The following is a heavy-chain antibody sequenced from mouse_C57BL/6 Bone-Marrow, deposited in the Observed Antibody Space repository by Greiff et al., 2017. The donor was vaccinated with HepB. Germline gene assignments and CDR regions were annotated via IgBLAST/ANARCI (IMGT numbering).Heavy chain of an antibody. CDR3: ARLLRGSFAY. CDR1: GYAFSSSW. Sequence: QVQLQQSGPELVKPGASVKISCKASGYAFSSSWMNWVKQRPGKGLEWIGRIYPGDGDTNYNGKFKGKATLTADKPSSTAYMQLSSLTSEDSAVYFCARLLRGSFAYWGQGTLVTVSA. CDR2: IYPGDGDT. J-gene: IGHJ3*01. V-gene: IGHV1-82*01. D-gene: IGHD1-1*01.